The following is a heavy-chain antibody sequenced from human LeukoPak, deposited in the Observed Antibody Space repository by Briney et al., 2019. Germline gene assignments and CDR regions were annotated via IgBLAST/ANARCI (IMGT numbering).Heavy chain of an antibody. CDR3: ARDRGSGEIQLSGNFDY. CDR1: GDSVSSNSAA. J-gene: IGHJ4*02. CDR2: TYYRSKWYN. V-gene: IGHV6-1*01. D-gene: IGHD5-18*01. Sequence: SQTLSLTCAISGDSVSSNSAAWNWIRQSPSRGLEWLGRTYYRSKWYNDYAASVKSRITINPDTSKNQFSLQLNSVTPEDTAVYYCARDRGSGEIQLSGNFDYWGQGTLVTVSS.